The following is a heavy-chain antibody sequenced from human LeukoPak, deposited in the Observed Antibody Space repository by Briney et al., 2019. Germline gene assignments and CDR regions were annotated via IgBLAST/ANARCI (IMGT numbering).Heavy chain of an antibody. J-gene: IGHJ4*02. CDR2: ISGSGGST. V-gene: IGHV3-23*01. CDR3: AKNPLAYCGGDCLFDY. CDR1: GFTFSSYA. Sequence: GGSLRLSCAASGFTFSSYAMSWVRQAPGKGLEWVSAISGSGGSTYYADSVKGRFTISRDNSKNTLYLQMNSLRAEDTAVYYCAKNPLAYCGGDCLFDYWGQGTLVTVSS. D-gene: IGHD2-21*02.